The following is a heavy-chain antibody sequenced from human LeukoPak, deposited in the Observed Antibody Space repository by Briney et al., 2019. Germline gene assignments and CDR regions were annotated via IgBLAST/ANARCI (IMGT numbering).Heavy chain of an antibody. J-gene: IGHJ4*02. V-gene: IGHV3-33*06. CDR1: GFTFSSYG. CDR3: AKDFRVGATYFDY. CDR2: IWYDGSNK. D-gene: IGHD1-26*01. Sequence: GRSLRLSCAASGFTFSSYGMHWVRQAPGKGLEWVAVIWYDGSNKYYADSVKGRFTISRDNSKNTLYLQMNSLRAEDTAVYYSAKDFRVGATYFDYWGQGTLVIVSS.